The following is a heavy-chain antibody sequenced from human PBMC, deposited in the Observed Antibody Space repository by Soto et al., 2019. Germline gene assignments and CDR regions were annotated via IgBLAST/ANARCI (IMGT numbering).Heavy chain of an antibody. Sequence: GVSLRLSCSASGFTFSSYAMHWVRQAPGKGLEYVSAISSNGGSTYYADSVKGRFTISRDNSKNTLYLQMSSLRAEDTAVYYSARGYDFWSGYYYPYGMDVWGQGTTVTVSS. V-gene: IGHV3-64D*06. CDR2: ISSNGGST. D-gene: IGHD3-3*01. CDR1: GFTFSSYA. CDR3: ARGYDFWSGYYYPYGMDV. J-gene: IGHJ6*02.